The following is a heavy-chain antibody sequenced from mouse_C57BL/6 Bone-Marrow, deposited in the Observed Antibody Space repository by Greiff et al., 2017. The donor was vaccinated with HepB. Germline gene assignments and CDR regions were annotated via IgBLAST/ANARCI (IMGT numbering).Heavy chain of an antibody. J-gene: IGHJ1*03. Sequence: QVQLQQPGAELVKPGASVKLSCKASGYTFTSYWMHWVKQRPGQGLEWIGMIHPNSGSTNYNEKFKSKATLTVDKSSSTAYMQRSSLTSEDSAVYYCARRGHYYGSSYVGYWYFDVWGTGTTVTVSS. D-gene: IGHD1-1*01. V-gene: IGHV1-64*01. CDR1: GYTFTSYW. CDR3: ARRGHYYGSSYVGYWYFDV. CDR2: IHPNSGST.